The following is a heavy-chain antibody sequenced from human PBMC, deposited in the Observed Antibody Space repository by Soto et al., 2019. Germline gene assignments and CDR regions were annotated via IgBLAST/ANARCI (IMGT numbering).Heavy chain of an antibody. CDR2: MNQDGSER. V-gene: IGHV3-7*05. CDR3: VREKGAPGSFLYFDY. D-gene: IGHD2-2*02. Sequence: GSLRLSCAASGFTFSNDYMTWVRQAPGEGLEWEANMNQDGSERYYADSVKGRFIFSRDNAENSLYLEVSSLRADDTAVSYCVREKGAPGSFLYFDYWGQGTLVTVSS. J-gene: IGHJ4*02. CDR1: GFTFSNDY.